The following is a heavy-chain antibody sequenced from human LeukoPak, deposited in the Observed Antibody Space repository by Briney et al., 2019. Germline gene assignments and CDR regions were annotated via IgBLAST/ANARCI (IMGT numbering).Heavy chain of an antibody. CDR3: ARAVLGYCSSTSCYADDAFDI. V-gene: IGHV3-21*01. Sequence: GGSLRLSCAASGFTFSIYSMNWVRQVAEKGMEWVSSISSSSSYIYYADSVKRRSTISRDNAKNSLYLQMNSLRAEDTAVYYCARAVLGYCSSTSCYADDAFDIWGQGTMVTVSS. CDR2: ISSSSSYI. CDR1: GFTFSIYS. D-gene: IGHD2-2*01. J-gene: IGHJ3*02.